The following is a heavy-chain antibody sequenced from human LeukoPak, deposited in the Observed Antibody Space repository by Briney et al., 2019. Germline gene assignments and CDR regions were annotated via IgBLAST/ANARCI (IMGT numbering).Heavy chain of an antibody. Sequence: SETLSLTCSVSGGSISRGRDYWRWIRQPPGKGLEWIGSISYSGSTYYNPSLKSRVTISVDTFKNQFSLKVSSVTAADTAVYYCARISRHAHRTVGPYYMDVWGKGTTVTVSS. J-gene: IGHJ6*03. CDR1: GGSISRGRDY. D-gene: IGHD1-26*01. V-gene: IGHV4-39*01. CDR2: ISYSGST. CDR3: ARISRHAHRTVGPYYMDV.